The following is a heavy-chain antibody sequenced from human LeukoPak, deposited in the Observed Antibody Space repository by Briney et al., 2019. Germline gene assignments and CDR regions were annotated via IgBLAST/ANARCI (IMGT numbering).Heavy chain of an antibody. CDR3: ARGSPSDSSGYFYYYYYYMDV. CDR2: IYYSGST. CDR1: GGSISSGDYY. D-gene: IGHD3-22*01. V-gene: IGHV4-30-4*08. J-gene: IGHJ6*03. Sequence: SETLSLTCTVSGGSISSGDYYWSWIRQPPGKGLEWIGYIYYSGSTYYNPSLKSRVTISVDTSKNQFSLKLSSVTAADTAVYYCARGSPSDSSGYFYYYYYYMDVWGKGTTVTVSS.